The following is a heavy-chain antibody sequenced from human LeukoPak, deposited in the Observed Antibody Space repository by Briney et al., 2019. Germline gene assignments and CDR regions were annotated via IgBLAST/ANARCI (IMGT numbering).Heavy chain of an antibody. J-gene: IGHJ4*02. D-gene: IGHD3-10*01. V-gene: IGHV7-4-1*02. CDR2: INTNTGNP. CDR1: GYTFTSYY. CDR3: ARERLTMLRGPRGDFDY. Sequence: ASVKVSCKASGYTFTSYYMHWVRQAPGQGLEWMGWINTNTGNPTYAQGFTGRFVFSLDTSVTTSYLQISSLKAEDTAVYYCARERLTMLRGPRGDFDYWGQGTLVTVSS.